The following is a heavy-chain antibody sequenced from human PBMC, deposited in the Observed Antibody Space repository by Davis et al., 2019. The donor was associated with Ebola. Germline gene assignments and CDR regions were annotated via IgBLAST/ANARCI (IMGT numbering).Heavy chain of an antibody. J-gene: IGHJ5*02. CDR2: INPKDGGT. V-gene: IGHV1-2*02. CDR1: GYTFTDYY. CDR3: ARESGSEAVAGSDNWFDP. D-gene: IGHD6-19*01. Sequence: ASVKVSCKASGYTFTDYYIHWMRQAPGQGLECMGWINPKDGGTGYSQRFQGRVTLTRDTSISTIYMEFNRLISDDTALYFCARESGSEAVAGSDNWFDPWGQGTLVTVSS.